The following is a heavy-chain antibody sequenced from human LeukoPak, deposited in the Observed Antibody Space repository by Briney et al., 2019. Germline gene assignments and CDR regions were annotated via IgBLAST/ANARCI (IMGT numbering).Heavy chain of an antibody. J-gene: IGHJ4*02. Sequence: GGSLRLSCAVSGFDFGDYTMHWVRQPPGKGLEWVSLISWNSGSIKYTESAKGRFTISRDNSKNSLYLQMSSLRTEDTALYYCARDIYDSGDFRGDFWGQGTLVTVSS. CDR3: ARDIYDSGDFRGDF. CDR2: ISWNSGSI. D-gene: IGHD3-22*01. CDR1: GFDFGDYT. V-gene: IGHV3-43*01.